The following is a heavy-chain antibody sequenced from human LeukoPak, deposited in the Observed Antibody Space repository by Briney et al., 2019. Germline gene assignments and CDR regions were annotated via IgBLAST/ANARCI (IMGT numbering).Heavy chain of an antibody. CDR1: GFTFSSYW. V-gene: IGHV3-74*01. CDR2: INSDGSAT. CDR3: ARDDFGI. J-gene: IGHJ3*02. Sequence: GGSLRLSCAASGFTFSSYWMHWVRQAPGKGLVWVARINSDGSATSHANSVKGRFTISRGNAKNTLYLQVNSLRAEDTAVYYCARDDFGIWGQGTMVTVSS.